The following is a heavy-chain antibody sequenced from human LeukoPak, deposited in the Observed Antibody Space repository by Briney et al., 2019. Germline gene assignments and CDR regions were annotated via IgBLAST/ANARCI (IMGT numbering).Heavy chain of an antibody. D-gene: IGHD2-15*01. CDR2: ISNTGGRT. J-gene: IGHJ6*02. V-gene: IGHV3-23*01. Sequence: SGGSLRLTCAASGVTHSDYAMAWVRRAPGKGLEWVSSISNTGGRTFYADSVKGRFTISRDKPKNKMYLQMNSLRHNDTATYYCAKAGGADKYGMDVWGQGTTVIVSS. CDR3: AKAGGADKYGMDV. CDR1: GVTHSDYA.